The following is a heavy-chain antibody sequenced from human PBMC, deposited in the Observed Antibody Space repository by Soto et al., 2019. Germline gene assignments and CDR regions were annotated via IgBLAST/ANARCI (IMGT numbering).Heavy chain of an antibody. J-gene: IGHJ4*02. CDR1: GVSISSSSYY. CDR3: ARTRSRITMVRGVKLSSTYFDY. V-gene: IGHV4-39*07. CDR2: IYYSGST. Sequence: SETLSLTCTVSGVSISSSSYYWGWIRQPPGKGLEWIGSIYYSGSTYYNPSLKSRVTISVDTSKNQFSLKLSSVTAADTAVYYCARTRSRITMVRGVKLSSTYFDYWGQGTLVTVSS. D-gene: IGHD3-10*01.